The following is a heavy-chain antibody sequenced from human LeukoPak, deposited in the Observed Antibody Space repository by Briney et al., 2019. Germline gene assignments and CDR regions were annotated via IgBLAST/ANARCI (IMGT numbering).Heavy chain of an antibody. CDR2: ISSLSGTI. V-gene: IGHV3-48*01. Sequence: GGSLRLSCAASGFTFSSYSMNWVRQAPGKGLEWGSYISSLSGTIYYADSVKGRFIISRDNAQNSLFLQMNSLRAEDTAVYYCAKRNLPDYYDSSGYYLDYYYYMDVWGKGTTVTISS. D-gene: IGHD3-22*01. J-gene: IGHJ6*03. CDR1: GFTFSSYS. CDR3: AKRNLPDYYDSSGYYLDYYYYMDV.